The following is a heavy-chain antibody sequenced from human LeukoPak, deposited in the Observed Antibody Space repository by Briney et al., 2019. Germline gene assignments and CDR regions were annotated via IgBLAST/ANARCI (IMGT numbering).Heavy chain of an antibody. J-gene: IGHJ4*02. CDR1: GGTFSSYA. Sequence: ASVKVSCKASGGTFSSYAISWVRQAPGQGLEWMGGIIPIFGTANYAQKFQGRVTITTDESTSTAYMELSSLRSEDTAVYYCARATPGTNRDCSTSCPPHFDYWGQGTLVTVSS. CDR2: IIPIFGTA. CDR3: ARATPGTNRDCSTSCPPHFDY. D-gene: IGHD2-2*01. V-gene: IGHV1-69*05.